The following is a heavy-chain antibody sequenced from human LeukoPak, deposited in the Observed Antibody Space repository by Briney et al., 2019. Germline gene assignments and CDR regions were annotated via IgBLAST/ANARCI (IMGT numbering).Heavy chain of an antibody. CDR2: ISTSTTI. Sequence: PGGSLRLSCAASGFTFSSYTMNWVRQAPGKGLEWVSYISTSTTIYYTDSVKGRFTISRDNAKSSLYLQMNGLRDEDTAVYYCARGYSYGPVYYFDYWGQGTLVTVSS. J-gene: IGHJ4*02. CDR1: GFTFSSYT. V-gene: IGHV3-48*02. D-gene: IGHD5-18*01. CDR3: ARGYSYGPVYYFDY.